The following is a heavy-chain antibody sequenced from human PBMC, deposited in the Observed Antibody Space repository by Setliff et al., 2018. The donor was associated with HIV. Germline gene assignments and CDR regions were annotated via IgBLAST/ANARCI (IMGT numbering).Heavy chain of an antibody. CDR1: GNSLTGNW. D-gene: IGHD4-17*01. V-gene: IGHV5-51*01. CDR3: AASDGNGFNY. Sequence: GESLKISCQGSGNSLTGNWIGWVRQMPGKGLECMGIIFVGDSETRYSSSFRGQVTITVDKSITTAYVQWSSLKASDSAMYYCAASDGNGFNYWGQGTLVTVSS. J-gene: IGHJ4*02. CDR2: IFVGDSET.